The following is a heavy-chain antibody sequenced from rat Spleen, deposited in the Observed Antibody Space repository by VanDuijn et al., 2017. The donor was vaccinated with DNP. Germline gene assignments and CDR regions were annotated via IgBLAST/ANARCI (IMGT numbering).Heavy chain of an antibody. Sequence: EVQLVESGGGLVQPGGSMKLSCAASGFIFSDYNMAWVRQAPKKGLEWVASIHSDGGNTYYPESVKGRFTISRDNAESTVYLQMDSLRSEDTATYYCSTLNYYASLSGYFDYWGQGVMVTVSS. CDR3: STLNYYASLSGYFDY. V-gene: IGHV5-25*01. CDR1: GFIFSDYN. J-gene: IGHJ2*01. CDR2: IHSDGGNT. D-gene: IGHD1-12*01.